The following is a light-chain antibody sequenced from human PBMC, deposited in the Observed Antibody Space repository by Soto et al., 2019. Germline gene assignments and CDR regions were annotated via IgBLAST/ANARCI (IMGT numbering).Light chain of an antibody. CDR3: QQYNSYSLT. Sequence: DTQMTQSPSTLSASVGDRVTITCRASQSISSWLAWYQQKPGKAPKLLIYKASNLESGVPSRFSGSGSGTEFTLTVSSLQPDDSATYYCQQYNSYSLTFGQGTKLEIK. V-gene: IGKV1-5*03. CDR2: KAS. J-gene: IGKJ2*01. CDR1: QSISSW.